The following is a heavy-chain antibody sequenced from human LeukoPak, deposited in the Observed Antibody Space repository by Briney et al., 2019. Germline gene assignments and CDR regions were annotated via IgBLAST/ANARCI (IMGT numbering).Heavy chain of an antibody. J-gene: IGHJ4*02. CDR1: GFTFSGYA. Sequence: GGSLRLSCAASGFTFSGYAIHWVPQAPGKGLEWVAVISYDGSNKYYADSVKGRFTISRDNSKNTLYLQMNSLRAEDTAVYYCAREHSSGWSSFDHWGQGALVTVSS. V-gene: IGHV3-30-3*01. CDR2: ISYDGSNK. D-gene: IGHD6-19*01. CDR3: AREHSSGWSSFDH.